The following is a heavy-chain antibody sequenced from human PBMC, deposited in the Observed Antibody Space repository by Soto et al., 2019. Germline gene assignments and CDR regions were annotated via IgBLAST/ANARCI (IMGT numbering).Heavy chain of an antibody. D-gene: IGHD6-13*01. CDR2: INPSGGST. Sequence: GASVKVSCKASGYTITSYYMHWVRQAPGQGLEWMGVINPSGGSTSYAQKFQGRVTMTRDTSANTVYMELSSLRSEDTAVYYCTRDGYSSSWYYWGQGTLVTVSS. J-gene: IGHJ4*02. CDR1: GYTITSYY. CDR3: TRDGYSSSWYY. V-gene: IGHV1-46*01.